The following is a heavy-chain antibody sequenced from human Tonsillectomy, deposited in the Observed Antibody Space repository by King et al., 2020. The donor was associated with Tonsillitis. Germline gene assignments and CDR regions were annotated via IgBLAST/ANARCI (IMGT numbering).Heavy chain of an antibody. CDR1: GFTFSSYA. Sequence: ESGGGLVQPGGSLRLSCAASGFTFSSYAMSWVRQAPGKGLEWVSGISASGGSRHYVDSVKGRFTISRDTSKNTLYLQMNSLRAEDTAVYYCAKYTVTESLGDYWGQGTLVTVSS. J-gene: IGHJ4*02. CDR3: AKYTVTESLGDY. V-gene: IGHV3-23*01. D-gene: IGHD4-17*01. CDR2: ISASGGSR.